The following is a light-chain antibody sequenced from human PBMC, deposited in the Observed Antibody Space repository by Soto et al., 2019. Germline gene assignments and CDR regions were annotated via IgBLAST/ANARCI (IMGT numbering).Light chain of an antibody. CDR1: GSDIGVYNY. CDR2: EVS. Sequence: QSALTQPASLSGSPGQSITISCTGTGSDIGVYNYVSWYQQHPGKAPKLMIYEVSNRPSGVSNRFSGSKSGNTASLTISGLQAEDEADYYCSTYTTSTTLYVFGTGTKVTV. J-gene: IGLJ1*01. CDR3: STYTTSTTLYV. V-gene: IGLV2-14*01.